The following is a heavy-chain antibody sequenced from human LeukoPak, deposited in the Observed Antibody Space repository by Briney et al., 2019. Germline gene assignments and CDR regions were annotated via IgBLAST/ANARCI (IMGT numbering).Heavy chain of an antibody. V-gene: IGHV3-49*03. D-gene: IGHD3-10*01. CDR3: TRDGVYYYGSGSSSPYFDY. CDR1: GFTFCDYA. J-gene: IGHJ4*02. Sequence: GGSLRLSCTASGFTFCDYAMSWFRQAPGKGLEWVGFIRSKAYGGTTEYAASVKGIFTISRDDSKSIAYMQMNSLKTEDTAVYYCTRDGVYYYGSGSSSPYFDYGGQGTLVTVSA. CDR2: IRSKAYGGTT.